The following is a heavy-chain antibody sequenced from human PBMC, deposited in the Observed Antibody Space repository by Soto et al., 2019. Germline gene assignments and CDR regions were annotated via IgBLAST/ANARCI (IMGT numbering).Heavy chain of an antibody. J-gene: IGHJ4*02. CDR1: GYTLTELS. CDR2: FDPEDGET. CDR3: ATDLYYDFWSGYSTT. D-gene: IGHD3-3*01. V-gene: IGHV1-24*01. Sequence: ASVKVSCKISGYTLTELSMHWVRQAPGKGLEWMGGFDPEDGETIYAQKFQGRVTMTEDTSTDTAYMELSSLRSEDTAVYYCATDLYYDFWSGYSTTWGQGTLVTVSS.